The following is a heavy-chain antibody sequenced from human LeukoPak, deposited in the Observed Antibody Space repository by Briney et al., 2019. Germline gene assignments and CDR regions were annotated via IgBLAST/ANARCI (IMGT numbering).Heavy chain of an antibody. D-gene: IGHD6-19*01. CDR2: INHSGST. CDR1: GGSFSGYY. Sequence: SETLSLTCAVYGGSFSGYYWSWIRQPPGKGLEWIGKINHSGSTNYNPSLKSRVTISVDTSKNQFSLKLSSVTAADTAVYYCATGIAVADYAFDIWGQGTMVTVSS. V-gene: IGHV4-34*01. J-gene: IGHJ3*02. CDR3: ATGIAVADYAFDI.